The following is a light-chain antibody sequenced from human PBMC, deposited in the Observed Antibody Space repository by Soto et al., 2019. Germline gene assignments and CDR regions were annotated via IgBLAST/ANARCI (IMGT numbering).Light chain of an antibody. CDR3: HGYNIDPLYT. J-gene: IGKJ1*01. V-gene: IGKV1-27*01. Sequence: TCRSGAPSRFSGSGSGTDFTPTISSLQPEAVATYYCHGYNIDPLYTFGQGTKVDIK.